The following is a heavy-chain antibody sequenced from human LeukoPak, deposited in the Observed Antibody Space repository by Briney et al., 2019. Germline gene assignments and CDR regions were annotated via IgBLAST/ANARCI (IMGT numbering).Heavy chain of an antibody. D-gene: IGHD3-10*01. Sequence: SQTLSLTCTVSGGSISSGSYYWSWIRQPAGKGLEWIGRIYTSGSTNYNPSLKSRVTISVDTSKNQFSLKLSSVTAADTAVYYCARDYYGSGSHYWYFDLWGRGTLVTVSS. J-gene: IGHJ2*01. CDR3: ARDYYGSGSHYWYFDL. CDR2: IYTSGST. CDR1: GGSISSGSYY. V-gene: IGHV4-61*02.